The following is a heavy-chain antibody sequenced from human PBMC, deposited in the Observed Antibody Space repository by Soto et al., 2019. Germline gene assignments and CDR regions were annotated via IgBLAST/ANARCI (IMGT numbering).Heavy chain of an antibody. D-gene: IGHD6-19*01. Sequence: EVQLVESGGGLVQPGRSLRLSCAASGFTFDDYAMHWVRQAPGKGLEWVSGISWNSGSIGYADSVKGRFTISRDNAKNSLNVQMTRLRAEDTALYYCAKDRGLVLSFYFDYWGQGTLVTVSS. CDR1: GFTFDDYA. CDR2: ISWNSGSI. CDR3: AKDRGLVLSFYFDY. V-gene: IGHV3-9*01. J-gene: IGHJ4*02.